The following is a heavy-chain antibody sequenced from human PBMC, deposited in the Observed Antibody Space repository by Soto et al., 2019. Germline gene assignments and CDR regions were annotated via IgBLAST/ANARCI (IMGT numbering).Heavy chain of an antibody. V-gene: IGHV3-30*03. J-gene: IGHJ5*02. Sequence: GGSLSLSCAASGFTFSSYGMHWVRQAPGKGLEWVAVISYDGSNKYYADSVKGRFTISRDNSKNTLYLQMNSLRAEDTAVYYCMGRDIVVVPAAQTAPYNWFDPWGQGTLVTVSS. D-gene: IGHD2-2*01. CDR3: MGRDIVVVPAAQTAPYNWFDP. CDR1: GFTFSSYG. CDR2: ISYDGSNK.